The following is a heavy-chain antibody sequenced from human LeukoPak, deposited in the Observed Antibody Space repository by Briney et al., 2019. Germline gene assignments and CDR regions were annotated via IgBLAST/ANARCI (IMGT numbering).Heavy chain of an antibody. D-gene: IGHD2-15*01. CDR2: ISSSSSYI. CDR1: GFTFSSYS. CDR3: ASFCSGGSCYDGRGQDYDY. Sequence: PGGSLRLSCAASGFTFSSYSMNWVRQAPGKGLEWVSSISSSSSYIYYADSLKGRFTISRDNAKNSLYLQMNSLRAEDTAVYYCASFCSGGSCYDGRGQDYDYWGQGTLVTVSS. J-gene: IGHJ4*02. V-gene: IGHV3-21*01.